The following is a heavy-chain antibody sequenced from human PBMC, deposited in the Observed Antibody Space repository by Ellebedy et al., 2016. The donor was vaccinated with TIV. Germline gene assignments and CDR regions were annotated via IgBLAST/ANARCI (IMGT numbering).Heavy chain of an antibody. CDR1: GFTFSSYV. J-gene: IGHJ4*02. Sequence: GESLKISCAASGFTFSSYVMYWVRQAPGKVLEWVSSISGSGGSTYYADPVKGRLTIFRDNSKNTLYLQMTSLRPEDTAVYYCAKDSSRSIPLSGTLDSWGQGTPVTVSS. V-gene: IGHV3-23*01. D-gene: IGHD1-14*01. CDR2: ISGSGGST. CDR3: AKDSSRSIPLSGTLDS.